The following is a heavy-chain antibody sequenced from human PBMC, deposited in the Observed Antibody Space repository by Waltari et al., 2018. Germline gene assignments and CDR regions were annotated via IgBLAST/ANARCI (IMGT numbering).Heavy chain of an antibody. CDR2: IYHSGST. CDR1: GGSIRSSNW. Sequence: QVQLQESGPGLVKPSGTLSLTCAVSGGSIRSSNWWSWVRQPPGKGLEWIGEIYHSGSTNYNPSLKSRVTISVDKSKNQFSLKLSSVTAADTAVYYCARGLRPSPYYYYYGMDVWGQGTTVTVSS. V-gene: IGHV4-4*02. CDR3: ARGLRPSPYYYYYGMDV. J-gene: IGHJ6*02. D-gene: IGHD4-17*01.